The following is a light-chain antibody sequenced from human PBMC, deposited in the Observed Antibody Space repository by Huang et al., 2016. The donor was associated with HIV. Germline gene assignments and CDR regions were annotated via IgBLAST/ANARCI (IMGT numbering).Light chain of an antibody. CDR3: QNYYSVPYT. J-gene: IGKJ2*01. V-gene: IGKV1-27*01. CDR2: GAS. Sequence: DIQMTQSPSSLSISVGDSVTITCRASQGISNYLAWYQQKPGKVPKLLIYGASTFQSVVPSRFSGSGSGTDFTLTISSLQPEDVATYYCQNYYSVPYTFGQGTKLEIK. CDR1: QGISNY.